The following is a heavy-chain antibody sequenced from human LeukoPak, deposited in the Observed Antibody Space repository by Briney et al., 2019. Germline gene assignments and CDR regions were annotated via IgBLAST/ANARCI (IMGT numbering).Heavy chain of an antibody. CDR3: AREVLWFGEDY. CDR2: IIIISGTT. V-gene: IGHV1-69*05. D-gene: IGHD3-10*01. Sequence: ASVKVSCKVSRGTFSTYGIGWLRQAPGQGPEWMGGIIIISGTTKYAQKFQGRVTMTTDTSTSTAYMELRSLRSDDTAVYYCAREVLWFGEDYWGQGTLVTVSS. J-gene: IGHJ4*02. CDR1: RGTFSTYG.